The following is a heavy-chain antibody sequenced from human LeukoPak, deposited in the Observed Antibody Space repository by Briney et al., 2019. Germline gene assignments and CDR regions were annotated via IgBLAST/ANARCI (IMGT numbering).Heavy chain of an antibody. Sequence: SQTLSLTCTVSGGSISSGDYYWSWIRQPPGKGLEWIGYIYYSGSTYYNPSLKSRVTISVDTSKNQFSLKLSSVTAADTAVYYCAGSSGSYHLIDYWGQGTLVTVSS. CDR2: IYYSGST. V-gene: IGHV4-30-4*01. CDR3: AGSSGSYHLIDY. CDR1: GGSISSGDYY. J-gene: IGHJ4*02. D-gene: IGHD3-10*01.